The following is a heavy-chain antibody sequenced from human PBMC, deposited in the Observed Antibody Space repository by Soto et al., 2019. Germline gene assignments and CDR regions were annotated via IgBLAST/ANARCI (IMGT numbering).Heavy chain of an antibody. CDR3: ARDSPDSGWRY. V-gene: IGHV4-30-2*01. CDR1: GGSISSGGYS. CDR2: IYHSGST. D-gene: IGHD5-12*01. Sequence: SETLSLTCAVSGGSISSGGYSWSWIRQPPGKGLEWIGYIYHSGSTYYNPSLKSRVTISVDRSKNQFSLKLSSVTAADTAVYYCARDSPDSGWRYWGQGTLVTVSS. J-gene: IGHJ4*02.